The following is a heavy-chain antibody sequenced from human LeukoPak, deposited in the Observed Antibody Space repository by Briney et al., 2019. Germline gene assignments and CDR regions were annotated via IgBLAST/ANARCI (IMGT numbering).Heavy chain of an antibody. J-gene: IGHJ4*02. V-gene: IGHV4-59*08. CDR2: TYYSGSS. CDR3: ARHPSAVAGKTFDC. CDR1: GGSISTYY. Sequence: SETLSLTCTVSGGSISTYYWSWIRQPPGKGLEWIASTYYSGSSSYYNPSLKSRVTISADMSKNQLSLKLTSVTAADTAVYFCARHPSAVAGKTFDCWGQGTLDTVSS. D-gene: IGHD6-19*01.